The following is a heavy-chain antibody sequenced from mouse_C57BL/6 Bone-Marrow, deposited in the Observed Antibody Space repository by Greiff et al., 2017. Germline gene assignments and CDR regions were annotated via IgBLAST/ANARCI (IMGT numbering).Heavy chain of an antibody. D-gene: IGHD1-1*01. CDR3: AIKYCGSSYDYFDY. CDR2: ISGGGGNT. Sequence: EVKLMQSGAGLVKPGASLKLSCAASGFTFSSYTMSWVSQTPEKRLEWVGTISGGGGNTNYPDSLKGRSTISRDNAYNTPYLQMSSLRSEDTALYYCAIKYCGSSYDYFDYWGQGTTLTVSS. V-gene: IGHV5-9*01. J-gene: IGHJ2*01. CDR1: GFTFSSYT.